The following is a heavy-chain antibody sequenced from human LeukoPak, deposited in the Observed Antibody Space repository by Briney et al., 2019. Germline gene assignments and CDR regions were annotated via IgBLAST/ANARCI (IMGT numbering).Heavy chain of an antibody. Sequence: PSETLSHTFAGRGGSIINCGYPWRWIRQPPGKGLEWIGYIYHSGSTYYNPSLKSRVTISVDRSKNQFSLKLSPVTAADTAVYYCARARVRIAAAGAGWFVPLGRRNLVTVSS. V-gene: IGHV4-30-2*01. CDR3: ARARVRIAAAGAGWFVP. J-gene: IGHJ5*02. CDR1: GGSIINCGYP. D-gene: IGHD6-13*01. CDR2: IYHSGST.